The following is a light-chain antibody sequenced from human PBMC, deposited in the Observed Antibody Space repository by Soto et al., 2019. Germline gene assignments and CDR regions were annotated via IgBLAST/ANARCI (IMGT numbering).Light chain of an antibody. CDR2: AAS. CDR1: QGIAGY. V-gene: IGKV1-9*01. J-gene: IGKJ2*01. CDR3: QQLNTYPHT. Sequence: DIQLTQSPPFLSASVGDRVTITCRASQGIAGYLAWYQQKPGKAPKLLIYAASTLQSGVPSRFSGTGSGTEFTLTISSLQPEEFATYYCQQLNTYPHTFGQGTKLEIK.